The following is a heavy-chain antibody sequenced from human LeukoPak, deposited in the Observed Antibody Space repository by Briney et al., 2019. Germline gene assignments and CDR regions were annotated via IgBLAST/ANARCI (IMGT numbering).Heavy chain of an antibody. CDR3: ARVDYYGSRSYSPDY. CDR2: ISAYNGNT. CDR1: GYTFTSYG. D-gene: IGHD3-10*01. V-gene: IGHV1-18*01. Sequence: ASLTVSCNASGYTFTSYGISWVRQAPGQRLELMGWISAYNGNTNYAQKLQGRVTMTTDTSTSTAYMALTSLSSDATAVYYCARVDYYGSRSYSPDYWGQGTLVTVSS. J-gene: IGHJ4*02.